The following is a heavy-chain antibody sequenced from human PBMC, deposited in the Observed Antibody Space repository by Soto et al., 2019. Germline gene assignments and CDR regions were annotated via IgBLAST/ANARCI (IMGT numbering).Heavy chain of an antibody. D-gene: IGHD3-3*01. CDR2: ISWNSGTV. Sequence: PGGSLRLSCAASGFTFDDYAMHWVRQAPGKGLEWVSGISWNSGTVGYADSVKGRFTISRDNARNSLYLQMNSLRPEDTALYYCAKDGTIFGVTYIDYWGQGTLVTVSS. CDR1: GFTFDDYA. V-gene: IGHV3-9*01. J-gene: IGHJ4*02. CDR3: AKDGTIFGVTYIDY.